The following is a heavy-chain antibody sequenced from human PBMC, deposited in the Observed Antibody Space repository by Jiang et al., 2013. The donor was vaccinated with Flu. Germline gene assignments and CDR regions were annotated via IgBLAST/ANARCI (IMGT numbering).Heavy chain of an antibody. V-gene: IGHV4-39*01. Sequence: LLKPSETLSLTCTVSGGSISSSSYYWGWIRQPPGKGLEWIGSIYYSGSTYYNPSLKSRVTISVDTSKNQFSLKLSSVTAADTAVYYCARQIDNTKYYDFWSGYQLTPRFQMGMDVWGQGTTVTVSS. CDR3: ARQIDNTKYYDFWSGYQLTPRFQMGMDV. D-gene: IGHD3-3*01. CDR1: GGSISSSSYY. J-gene: IGHJ6*02. CDR2: IYYSGST.